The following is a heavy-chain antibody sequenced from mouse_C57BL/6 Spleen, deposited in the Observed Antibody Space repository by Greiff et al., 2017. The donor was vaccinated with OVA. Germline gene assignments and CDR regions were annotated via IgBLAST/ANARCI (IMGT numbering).Heavy chain of an antibody. CDR1: GFSFNTYA. D-gene: IGHD4-1*01. J-gene: IGHJ4*01. CDR3: VREVLLLGPAMDY. CDR2: IRSKSNNYAT. Sequence: EVKLMESGGGLVQPKGSLKLSCAASGFSFNTYAMNWVRQAPGKGLEWVARIRSKSNNYATYYADSVKDRFTISRDDSESMLYLQMNNLKTEDTAMYYCVREVLLLGPAMDYWGQGTSVTVSS. V-gene: IGHV10-1*01.